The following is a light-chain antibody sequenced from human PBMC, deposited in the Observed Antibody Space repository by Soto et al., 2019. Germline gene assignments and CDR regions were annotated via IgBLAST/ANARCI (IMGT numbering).Light chain of an antibody. J-gene: IGKJ2*01. V-gene: IGKV3-15*01. CDR1: QSVSSN. Sequence: IVMTQSPATLSVSPGERATLSCRASQSVSSNFAWYQQKPGQAPRLLIFGASIRATGVPARFSAGGSGTEFTLTISSLQSEDFAIYYCQQYNDWPTYTFGQGTNLEIK. CDR2: GAS. CDR3: QQYNDWPTYT.